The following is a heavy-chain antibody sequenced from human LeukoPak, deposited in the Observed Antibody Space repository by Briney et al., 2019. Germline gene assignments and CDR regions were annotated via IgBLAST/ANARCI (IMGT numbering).Heavy chain of an antibody. CDR1: GFTFSSYG. D-gene: IGHD3-22*01. V-gene: IGHV3-33*01. Sequence: GGSLRLSCAASGFTFSSYGMHWVRQAPGKGLEWVAVIWYDGSNKYYADSVKGRFTISRDNSKNTLYLQMNSLRAEDTAVYYCARDLDYDSSGYLYWGQGTLVTVSS. CDR3: ARDLDYDSSGYLY. J-gene: IGHJ4*02. CDR2: IWYDGSNK.